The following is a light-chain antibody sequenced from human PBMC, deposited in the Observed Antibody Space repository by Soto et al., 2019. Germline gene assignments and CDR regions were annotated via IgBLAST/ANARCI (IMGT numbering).Light chain of an antibody. V-gene: IGKV1-5*03. Sequence: DIQMTQSPSSVSASVGDRVTITCRSSEDISTWLAWYQQKPGKAPKLLIHKASNLESGVPSRFSGSGSVTEFTLTISSLQSEDFAVYYCQQYNNWPRTFGQGTKVDIK. CDR1: EDISTW. CDR3: QQYNNWPRT. J-gene: IGKJ1*01. CDR2: KAS.